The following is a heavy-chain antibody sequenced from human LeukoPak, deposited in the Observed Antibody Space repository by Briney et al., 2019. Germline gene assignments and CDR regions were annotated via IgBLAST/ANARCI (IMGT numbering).Heavy chain of an antibody. J-gene: IGHJ5*02. CDR1: GYTFTSYY. CDR2: INTSGGST. D-gene: IGHD4-23*01. Sequence: ASVKVSCKASGYTFTSYYMHSVRQAPGQGLEWMGIINTSGGSTTYAQKFQGRVSMTRDTSTSTVYLEVSSLRSEDTAVYYCARSQGGNTLWFDPWGQGTLVTVSS. V-gene: IGHV1-46*01. CDR3: ARSQGGNTLWFDP.